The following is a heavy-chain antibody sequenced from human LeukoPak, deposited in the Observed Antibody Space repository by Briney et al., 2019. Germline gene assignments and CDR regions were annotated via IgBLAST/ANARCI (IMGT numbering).Heavy chain of an antibody. V-gene: IGHV4-39*07. D-gene: IGHD3-22*01. CDR3: AKWDYYDSSGYHNY. J-gene: IGHJ4*02. Sequence: SETLSLTCTVSGGSISSNSYYWGWIRQPPGKGLEWIGSIYHSGSTYYNPSLKSRVTISVDTSKNQFSLKLSSVTAADTAVYYCAKWDYYDSSGYHNYWGQGTLVTVSS. CDR2: IYHSGST. CDR1: GGSISSNSYY.